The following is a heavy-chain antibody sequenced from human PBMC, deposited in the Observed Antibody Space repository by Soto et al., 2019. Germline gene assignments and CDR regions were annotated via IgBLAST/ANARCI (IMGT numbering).Heavy chain of an antibody. V-gene: IGHV3-23*01. CDR3: AIVGGTGDYGVDAVDI. D-gene: IGHD7-27*01. CDR1: GFTFSVFA. CDR2: ISGRGENT. Sequence: EVQLLESGGGLVQPGGSLRLSCAASGFTFSVFAMSWVRQAPGKGLELVSTISGRGENTYYADSVKCRFTISRDNSKNTLTLQRNSMRGEDTAVCYCAIVGGTGDYGVDAVDIWAQGTMVTVAS. J-gene: IGHJ3*02.